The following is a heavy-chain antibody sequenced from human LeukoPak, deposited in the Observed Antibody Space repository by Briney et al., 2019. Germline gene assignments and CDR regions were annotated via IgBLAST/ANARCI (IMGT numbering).Heavy chain of an antibody. J-gene: IGHJ4*02. D-gene: IGHD3-10*01. V-gene: IGHV3-30*04. CDR2: ITSDGRKK. CDR3: ARLGSQNYFDY. CDR1: GLTFNNYA. Sequence: QTGGSLRLSCAASGLTFNNYAVYWVRQAPGKGLEWVAVITSDGRKKYYADSVKGRFTISRDTSRNTLDLEMNSLRAEDTAVYYCARLGSQNYFDYWGQGTLVTVSS.